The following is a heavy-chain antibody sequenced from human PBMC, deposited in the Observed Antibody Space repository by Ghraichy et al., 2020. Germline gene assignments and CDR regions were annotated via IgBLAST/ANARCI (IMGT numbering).Heavy chain of an antibody. J-gene: IGHJ4*02. Sequence: LSLTCAASGFTFSSYSMNWVRQAPGKGLEWVSYISSSSTIYYADSVKGRFTISRDNAKNSLYLQMNSLRAEDTAVYYCVDFWSHFDYWGQGTLVTVSS. D-gene: IGHD3-3*01. CDR2: ISSSSTI. V-gene: IGHV3-48*01. CDR3: VDFWSHFDY. CDR1: GFTFSSYS.